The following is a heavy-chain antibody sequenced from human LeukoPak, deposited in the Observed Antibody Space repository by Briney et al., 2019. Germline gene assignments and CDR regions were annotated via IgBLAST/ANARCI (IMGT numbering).Heavy chain of an antibody. D-gene: IGHD3-10*01. Sequence: SETLSLTCTVSGGSISSGDYYWSWIRQPPGKGLEWIGYIYYSGSTYYNPSLKSLVTISVDTSKNQFFLKLSSVTAADTAVYYCARHTHEMESGRELDRFPDYWGQGNLVTVSS. J-gene: IGHJ4*02. CDR2: IYYSGST. CDR3: ARHTHEMESGRELDRFPDY. CDR1: GGSISSGDYY. V-gene: IGHV4-30-4*01.